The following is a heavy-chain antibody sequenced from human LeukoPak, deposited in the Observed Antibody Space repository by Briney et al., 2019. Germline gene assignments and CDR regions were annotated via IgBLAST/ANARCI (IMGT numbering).Heavy chain of an antibody. CDR1: GGSFSGYY. D-gene: IGHD3/OR15-3a*01. CDR2: INRGGST. CDR3: ARGRGTGSYFYD. Sequence: SETLSLTCAVYGGSFSGYYWGWIRQPPGKGLEWIGEINRGGSTNYNPYLKSRATISIDTSRNYFSLKLTSVTAADTAVYYRARGRGTGSYFYDWGQGTLVTVSS. J-gene: IGHJ4*02. V-gene: IGHV4-34*01.